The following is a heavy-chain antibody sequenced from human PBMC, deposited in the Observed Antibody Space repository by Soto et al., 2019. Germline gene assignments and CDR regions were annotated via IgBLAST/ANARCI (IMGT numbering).Heavy chain of an antibody. D-gene: IGHD3-9*01. CDR3: ARVLIYRYDILTGPMDV. CDR2: IKQDGSEK. J-gene: IGHJ6*02. CDR1: GFTFSSYW. V-gene: IGHV3-7*05. Sequence: GGSLRLSCAASGFTFSSYWMSWVRQAPGKGLEWVANIKQDGSEKYYVDSVKGRFTISRDNAKNSLYLQMNSLRAEDTAVYYCARVLIYRYDILTGPMDVWGQGTTVTVSS.